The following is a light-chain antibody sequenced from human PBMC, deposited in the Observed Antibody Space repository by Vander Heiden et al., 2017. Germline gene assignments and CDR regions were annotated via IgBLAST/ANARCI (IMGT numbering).Light chain of an antibody. CDR3: AAWDDSLKGPV. V-gene: IGLV1-44*01. Sequence: QSVLTQPTSASGTPGKRATTARSGTNSNIESNTLNWYQQLPGTAPELLSYSSDQQPSGVPDRFSGSRSGTSASLAISGLQSDDEADYYCAAWDDSLKGPVFGGGTKVTVL. CDR1: NSNIESNT. J-gene: IGLJ2*01. CDR2: SSD.